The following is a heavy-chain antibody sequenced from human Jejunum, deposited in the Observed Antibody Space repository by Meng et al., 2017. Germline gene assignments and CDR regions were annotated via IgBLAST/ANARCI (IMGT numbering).Heavy chain of an antibody. J-gene: IGHJ4*02. Sequence: QVSLVEFGGGVVKPRRSLSLSCAASGFIFMSCGMHWVRQGPGKGLEWVAVIWYYGTNEDYADSVKSRFTISRDNSKNKLYLEMNTLRADDTAVYYCARGPSLGGAGSLFDYWGQGTLVTVSS. CDR2: IWYYGTNE. CDR1: GFIFMSCG. D-gene: IGHD1-26*01. CDR3: ARGPSLGGAGSLFDY. V-gene: IGHV3-33*01.